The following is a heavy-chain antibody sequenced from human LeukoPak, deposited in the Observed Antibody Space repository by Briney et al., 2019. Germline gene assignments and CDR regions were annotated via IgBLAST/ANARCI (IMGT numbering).Heavy chain of an antibody. J-gene: IGHJ4*02. D-gene: IGHD3-22*01. V-gene: IGHV3-23*01. CDR1: GFTFSSYA. Sequence: PGGSLRLSCATSGFTFSSYAMNWVRQAPGKGLEWVSTIRGSGGSTYYADSVRGRFTISRDNSENTLFLQMNSLRVEDTAVYYCAKGGYYYDPYFDYWGQGTLVTVSS. CDR2: IRGSGGST. CDR3: AKGGYYYDPYFDY.